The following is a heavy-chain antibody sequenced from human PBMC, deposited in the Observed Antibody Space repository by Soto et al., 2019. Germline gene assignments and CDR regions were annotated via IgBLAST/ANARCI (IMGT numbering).Heavy chain of an antibody. D-gene: IGHD5-12*01. CDR2: IIPIFGTA. V-gene: IGHV1-69*06. J-gene: IGHJ4*02. CDR3: ARVGDSGYDPYYFDY. Sequence: SVKVSCKASGGTFSSYAISWVRQAPGQGLEWMGGIIPIFGTANYAQKFQGRVTITADKSTSTAYMELSRLRSEDTAVYYCARVGDSGYDPYYFDYWGQGTLVTVSS. CDR1: GGTFSSYA.